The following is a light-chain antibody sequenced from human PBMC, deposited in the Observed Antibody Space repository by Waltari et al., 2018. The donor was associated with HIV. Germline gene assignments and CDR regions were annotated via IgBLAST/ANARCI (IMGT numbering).Light chain of an antibody. Sequence: QSALTPPRSVSGSPGQSVTISCTGTSSDVGGYDSVSWYLQHPGKVPKLIIYEVIKWPSGVPDRFSGSKSGNTASLTISGLQTEDEADYFCCSYAGTYTYVLFGGGTKLTVL. CDR1: SSDVGGYDS. CDR3: CSYAGTYTYVL. J-gene: IGLJ3*02. V-gene: IGLV2-11*01. CDR2: EVI.